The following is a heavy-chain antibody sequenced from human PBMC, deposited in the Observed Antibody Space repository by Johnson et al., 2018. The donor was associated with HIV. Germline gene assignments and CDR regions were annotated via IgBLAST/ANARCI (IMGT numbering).Heavy chain of an antibody. Sequence: MQLVESGGGLVQPGGSLRLSCGASAFTFSSNDMKWVRQAPGKGLEWVSPISGSDHSTYYADSVKGRFTISRDNAKNSLYLQMNSLRAEDTAVYYCARGGSYLTLDDAFDIWGQGRMVTVSS. CDR1: AFTFSSND. CDR3: ARGGSYLTLDDAFDI. V-gene: IGHV3-23*04. D-gene: IGHD1-26*01. CDR2: ISGSDHST. J-gene: IGHJ3*02.